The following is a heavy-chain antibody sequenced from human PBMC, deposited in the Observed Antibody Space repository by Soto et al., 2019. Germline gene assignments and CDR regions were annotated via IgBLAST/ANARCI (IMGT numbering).Heavy chain of an antibody. CDR1: GYSFTSYW. J-gene: IGHJ6*04. Sequence: GESLKISCKGSGYSFTSYWIGWVRQMPGKGLEWMGIIYPGDSDTRYSPSFQGQVTISADKSISTAYLQWSSLKASDTAMYYCARQKYYYDSSVYLSAPRQTEGYGMAVWGEGTTVTVCS. CDR3: ARQKYYYDSSVYLSAPRQTEGYGMAV. CDR2: IYPGDSDT. D-gene: IGHD3-22*01. V-gene: IGHV5-51*01.